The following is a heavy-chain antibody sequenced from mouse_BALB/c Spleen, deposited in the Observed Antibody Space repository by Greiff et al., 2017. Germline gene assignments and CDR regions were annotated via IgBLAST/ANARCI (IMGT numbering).Heavy chain of an antibody. CDR3: ARDVVTTATYLYFDV. J-gene: IGHJ1*01. CDR2: SRNKANDYTT. CDR1: GFTFSDFY. V-gene: IGHV7-1*02. Sequence: EVQRVESGGGLVQPGGSLRLSCATSGFTFSDFYMEWVRQPPGKRLEWIAASRNKANDYTTEYSASVKGRFIVSRDTSQSILYLQMNALRAEDTAIYYCARDVVTTATYLYFDVWGAGTTVTVSS. D-gene: IGHD1-2*01.